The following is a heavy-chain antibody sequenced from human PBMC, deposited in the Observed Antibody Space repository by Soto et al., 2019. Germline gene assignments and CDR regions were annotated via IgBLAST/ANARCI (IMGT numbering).Heavy chain of an antibody. D-gene: IGHD3-10*01. J-gene: IGHJ6*03. CDR2: ISWNSGSI. CDR1: GFTFDDYA. CDR3: AKAGVIITIDYYYMDV. Sequence: GGSLRLSCAASGFTFDDYAMHWVRQAPGKGLEWVSGISWNSGSIGYADSVKGRFTISRDNAKNSLYLQMNSLRAEDTALYYCAKAGVIITIDYYYMDVWGKGTTVTVSS. V-gene: IGHV3-9*01.